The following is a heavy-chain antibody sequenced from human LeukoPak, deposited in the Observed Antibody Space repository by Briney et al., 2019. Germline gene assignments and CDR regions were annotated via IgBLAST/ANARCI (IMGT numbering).Heavy chain of an antibody. CDR2: IYYSGST. V-gene: IGHV4-39*01. D-gene: IGHD6-13*01. CDR3: ARHVRDRVDSRFDP. J-gene: IGHJ5*02. CDR1: GGSTISSSYY. Sequence: ETPSLTCTASGGSTISSSYYWGWIRQPPGKGLEWIGSIYYSGSTYYNPSLKSRVTISVDTSKNQFHLKLSSITAAHTAVYSYARHVRDRVDSRFDPWGQGTLVTVSS.